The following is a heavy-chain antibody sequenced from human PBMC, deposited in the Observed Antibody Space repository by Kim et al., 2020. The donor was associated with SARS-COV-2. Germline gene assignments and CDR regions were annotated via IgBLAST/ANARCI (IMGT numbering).Heavy chain of an antibody. J-gene: IGHJ4*02. V-gene: IGHV6-1*01. CDR3: ARDRQRAGTGVDY. Sequence: YALTVKCRITINPDTSKNQFSLTLNSVTPEDTAVYYCARDRQRAGTGVDYWGQGTLVTVSS. D-gene: IGHD6-19*01.